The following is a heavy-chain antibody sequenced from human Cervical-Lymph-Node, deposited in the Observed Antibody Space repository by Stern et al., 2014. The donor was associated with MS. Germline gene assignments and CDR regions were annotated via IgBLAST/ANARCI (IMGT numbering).Heavy chain of an antibody. Sequence: QVQLVQAWAEVKKPGASVKGSCKTSGNTFSTYALNWVRQAPGQGLEWMGWMRPNTGNTGYAQKFRGRVSMTRDTSTSTAYMELTSLTSEDTAVYYCARRDCSGGSCYMGVSHWGQGTLVTVSS. CDR2: MRPNTGNT. CDR3: ARRDCSGGSCYMGVSH. CDR1: GNTFSTYA. J-gene: IGHJ4*02. V-gene: IGHV1-8*01. D-gene: IGHD2-15*01.